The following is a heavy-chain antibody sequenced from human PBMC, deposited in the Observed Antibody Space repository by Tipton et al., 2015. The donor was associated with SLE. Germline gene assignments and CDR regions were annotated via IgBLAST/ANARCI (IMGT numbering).Heavy chain of an antibody. Sequence: SLRLSCAASGFTFSSYEMNWVRQAPGKGLEWVSYISSSGSTIYYADSVKGRFTISRNNSKNTLYLQMNSLRAEDTAVYYCARDQITGTYYFDYWGQGTLVTVSS. D-gene: IGHD1-20*01. V-gene: IGHV3-48*03. CDR2: ISSSGSTI. J-gene: IGHJ4*02. CDR3: ARDQITGTYYFDY. CDR1: GFTFSSYE.